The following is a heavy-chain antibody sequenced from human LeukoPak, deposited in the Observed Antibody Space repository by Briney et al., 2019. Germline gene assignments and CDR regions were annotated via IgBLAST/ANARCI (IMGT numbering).Heavy chain of an antibody. CDR1: GFAFDEHG. CDR2: INWSGGST. V-gene: IGHV3-20*04. D-gene: IGHD2-2*01. Sequence: GGSLRLSCTASGFAFDEHGMSWVRQVPGKGLEWVSGINWSGGSTGYADPLRGRFTISRDNAKNSLYLQMDSLRAEDTAMYYCARAPITSPFYFDYWGQGTLDTVSS. J-gene: IGHJ4*02. CDR3: ARAPITSPFYFDY.